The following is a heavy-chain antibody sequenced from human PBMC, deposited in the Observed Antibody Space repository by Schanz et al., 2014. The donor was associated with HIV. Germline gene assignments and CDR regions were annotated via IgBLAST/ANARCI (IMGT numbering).Heavy chain of an antibody. D-gene: IGHD5-12*01. V-gene: IGHV3-7*04. CDR3: ARGYGGYDHYDY. CDR1: GFIFSGYW. Sequence: EVQLVESGGGLVQPGGSLRLSCAASGFIFSGYWMTWVRQAPGKGLEWVANIKQDGSEKYYVDSVKGRFTISRDNAKNSLYLQMNSLRAEDTAVYYCARGYGGYDHYDYWGQGTLVTVSS. J-gene: IGHJ4*02. CDR2: IKQDGSEK.